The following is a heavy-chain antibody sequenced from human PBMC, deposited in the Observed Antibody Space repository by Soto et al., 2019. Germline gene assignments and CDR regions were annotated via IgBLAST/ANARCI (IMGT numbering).Heavy chain of an antibody. Sequence: VQLVESGGGVGQPGRSLRLSCAASGFTFSDYAMHWVRQAPGKGLEWVAGVSHDGRNTHYADSVKGRFTISRDSSKNTVSLEMTSLRAEDTAVYYFAKGGRQWLVTDYFNYWGQGALVTVSS. D-gene: IGHD6-19*01. CDR1: GFTFSDYA. V-gene: IGHV3-30*18. CDR3: AKGGRQWLVTDYFNY. J-gene: IGHJ4*02. CDR2: VSHDGRNT.